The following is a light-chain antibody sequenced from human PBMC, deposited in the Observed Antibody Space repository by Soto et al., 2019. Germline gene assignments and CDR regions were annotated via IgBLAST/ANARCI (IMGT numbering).Light chain of an antibody. CDR1: QSVSNNY. J-gene: IGKJ1*01. CDR2: GAS. CDR3: QQYGSSSWT. V-gene: IGKV3-20*01. Sequence: EIVLTQSPGTLSLSPGERATLSCRASQSVSNNYLAWYQQKPGQAPRLLIYGASNRATGIPDRFSGSGSGTDFTLNISSLEPEDFAVYYCQQYGSSSWTFGQGTKVDIK.